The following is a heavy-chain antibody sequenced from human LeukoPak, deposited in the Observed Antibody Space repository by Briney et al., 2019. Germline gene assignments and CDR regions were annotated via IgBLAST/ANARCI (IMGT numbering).Heavy chain of an antibody. V-gene: IGHV5-10-1*01. CDR3: ASSAVAGTSEDTRLDY. Sequence: GESLKISCQGSGSSFTSYWISWVRQLPGKGREWMGRIDPSDSYTNYSPSFQGHVTISADNSISTAYLQWSSLKASDTAMYYCASSAVAGTSEDTRLDYWGQGTLVTVSS. J-gene: IGHJ4*02. CDR1: GSSFTSYW. D-gene: IGHD6-19*01. CDR2: IDPSDSYT.